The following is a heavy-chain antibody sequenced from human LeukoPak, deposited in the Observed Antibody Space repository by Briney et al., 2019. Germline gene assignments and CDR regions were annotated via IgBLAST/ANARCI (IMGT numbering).Heavy chain of an antibody. CDR2: INHSGST. V-gene: IGHV4-34*01. J-gene: IGHJ4*02. CDR1: GGSFSGYY. D-gene: IGHD6-13*01. Sequence: SETLSLTCAVYGGSFSGYYWSWIRQPPGKGLEWIGEINHSGSTNYNPSLKSRVTISVDTSKNQFSLKLSSVTAADTAVYYCARGRSTWTTIFGSSWSLDYWGQGTLVTVSS. CDR3: ARGRSTWTTIFGSSWSLDY.